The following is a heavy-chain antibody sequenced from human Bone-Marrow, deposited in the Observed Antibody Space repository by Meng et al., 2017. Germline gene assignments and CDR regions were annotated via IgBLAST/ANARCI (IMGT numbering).Heavy chain of an antibody. Sequence: GESLKISCAASGFTVSSNYMSWVRQAPGKGLEWVSVLFSDGTTYYAESVKGRFTISRHNSEKTLYLQMDSLRADDTALYYCTRFETAVYYSSGGAVWGQGTTVTVSS. D-gene: IGHD2-21*01. CDR1: GFTVSSNY. CDR3: TRFETAVYYSSGGAV. J-gene: IGHJ6*02. CDR2: LFSDGTT. V-gene: IGHV3-53*01.